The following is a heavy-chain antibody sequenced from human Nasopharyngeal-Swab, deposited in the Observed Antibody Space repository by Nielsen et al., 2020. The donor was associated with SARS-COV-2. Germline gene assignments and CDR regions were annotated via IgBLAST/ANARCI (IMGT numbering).Heavy chain of an antibody. CDR2: ISSSSSYI. CDR3: ARDRRNLILTGFYDY. V-gene: IGHV3-21*01. D-gene: IGHD3-9*01. CDR1: GFTFSSYS. J-gene: IGHJ4*02. Sequence: GGSLRLSCAASGFTFSSYSMNWVRQAPGKGLEWVSSISSSSSYIYYADSVKGRFTISRDNAKNSLYLQTNSLRAEDTAVYYCARDRRNLILTGFYDYWGQGTLVTVSS.